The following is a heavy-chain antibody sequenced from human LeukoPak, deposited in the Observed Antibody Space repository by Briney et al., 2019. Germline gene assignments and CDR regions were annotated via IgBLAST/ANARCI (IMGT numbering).Heavy chain of an antibody. CDR1: GGTFTSYA. CDR2: SIPIHGIA. V-gene: IGHV1-69*04. Sequence: SVKVSCKASGGTFTSYAISWVRQAPGQGLEWMGRSIPIHGIANYAQKFQGRVTITADKSTSTAYMELSSLRSEATAVYYCARDSFFVGIVATIAYYYYGMDVWGQGTTVTVSS. J-gene: IGHJ6*02. CDR3: ARDSFFVGIVATIAYYYYGMDV. D-gene: IGHD5-12*01.